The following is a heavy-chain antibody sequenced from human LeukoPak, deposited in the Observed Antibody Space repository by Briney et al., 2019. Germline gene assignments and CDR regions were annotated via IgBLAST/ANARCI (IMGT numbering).Heavy chain of an antibody. J-gene: IGHJ6*03. D-gene: IGHD3-3*01. CDR2: MNPNSGNT. CDR3: ARGFSDGVVIMVYYYMDV. CDR1: GYTFTSYD. V-gene: IGHV1-8*01. Sequence: ASVKVSCKASGYTFTSYDINWVRQATGQGLEWMGWMNPNSGNTGYAQKFQGRVTMTRNTSISTAYMELSSLRSEDTAVYYCARGFSDGVVIMVYYYMDVWGKGTTVTVSS.